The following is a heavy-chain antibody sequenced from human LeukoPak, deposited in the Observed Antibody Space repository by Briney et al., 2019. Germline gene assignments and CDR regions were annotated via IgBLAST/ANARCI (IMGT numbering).Heavy chain of an antibody. CDR3: ARCGVMATISGAFDI. CDR1: GFAVSSNY. V-gene: IGHV3-53*01. J-gene: IGHJ3*02. CDR2: IYSGGST. Sequence: GGSLRLSCAASGFAVSSNYMSWVRQAPGKGLEWVSVIYSGGSTYYADSVKGRFTISRDNSKNTLYLQMNSLRAEDTAVYYCARCGVMATISGAFDIWGQGTMVTVSS. D-gene: IGHD5-24*01.